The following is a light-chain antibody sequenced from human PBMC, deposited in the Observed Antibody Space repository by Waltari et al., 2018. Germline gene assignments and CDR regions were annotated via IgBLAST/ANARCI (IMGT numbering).Light chain of an antibody. CDR1: QIIVHNPTNKTY. Sequence: DIVMTQSPDSLAGSLGERANNHCKRSQIIVHNPTNKTYLAWYQQKSGQPPKVLIYLAPTRDFGVPDRFSCSGSATDFTLTISSLQAEDVAVYYCQQYYSSPQTFGQGTKVEIK. CDR2: LAP. J-gene: IGKJ1*01. CDR3: QQYYSSPQT. V-gene: IGKV4-1*01.